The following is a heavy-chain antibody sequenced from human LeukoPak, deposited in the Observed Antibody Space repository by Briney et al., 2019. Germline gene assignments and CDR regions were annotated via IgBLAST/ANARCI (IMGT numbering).Heavy chain of an antibody. D-gene: IGHD3-16*01. V-gene: IGHV4-39*07. CDR3: ATLRGGPDDY. CDR2: IYYSGNT. CDR1: GASISIISYY. J-gene: IGHJ4*02. Sequence: PSETLSLTCTVSGASISIISYYWGWIRQPPGKGLEWIGSIYYSGNTYYNPSLKSRVTISVDTSKNQFSLKLSSVTAADTAVYYCATLRGGPDDYWGQGTLVTVSS.